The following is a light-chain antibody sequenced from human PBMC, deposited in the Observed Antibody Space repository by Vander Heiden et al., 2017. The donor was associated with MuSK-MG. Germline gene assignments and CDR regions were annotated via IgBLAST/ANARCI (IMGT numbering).Light chain of an antibody. Sequence: EIVLTQSPGTLSLSPGERATLSCRASQSVSSSYLAWYQQKPGQAPRLLIYGASSRVTGIPDRFTGSRSGTDFTLTMIRLEPEDFAVYHCQQDGSSRITFGQGTRLEIK. V-gene: IGKV3-20*01. J-gene: IGKJ5*01. CDR3: QQDGSSRIT. CDR2: GAS. CDR1: QSVSSSY.